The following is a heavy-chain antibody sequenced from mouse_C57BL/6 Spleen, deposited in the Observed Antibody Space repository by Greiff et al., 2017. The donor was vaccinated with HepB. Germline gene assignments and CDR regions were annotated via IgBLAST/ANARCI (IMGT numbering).Heavy chain of an antibody. CDR1: GYTFTDYE. CDR3: TRLYGFIYFDY. CDR2: IDPETGGT. J-gene: IGHJ2*01. D-gene: IGHD1-1*01. Sequence: QVQLKQSGAELVRPGASVTLSCKASGYTFTDYEMHWVKQTPVHGLEWIGAIDPETGGTAYNQKFKGKATLTADKSSSTAYMELRSLTSEDSAVYYCTRLYGFIYFDYRGHVTTLTVSS. V-gene: IGHV1-15*01.